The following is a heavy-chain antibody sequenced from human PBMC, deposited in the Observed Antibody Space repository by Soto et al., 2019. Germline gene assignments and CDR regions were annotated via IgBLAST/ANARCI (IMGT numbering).Heavy chain of an antibody. Sequence: QVQLVQSGAEVKKPGASVKVSCKASGYTFTSYGISWVRQAPGQGLEWMGWISAYNGNTNYAQKLQGRVTMTTDSSTSTAYRALRSLRYDDTAVYYCTREPNYFDYWGQGTLVTVSS. CDR2: ISAYNGNT. J-gene: IGHJ4*02. CDR1: GYTFTSYG. CDR3: TREPNYFDY. V-gene: IGHV1-18*01.